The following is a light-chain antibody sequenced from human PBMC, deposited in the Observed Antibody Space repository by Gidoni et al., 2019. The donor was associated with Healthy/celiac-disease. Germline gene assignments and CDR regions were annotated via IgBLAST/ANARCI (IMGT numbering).Light chain of an antibody. Sequence: AIQLTQSPSSLSASVGDRVTITCRASQGISSALAWYQQKPGKAPKLLIYDASSLESGVPSRFSGSGSGTDFTLTISSQQPEDFATYYCQQCNNYPVTFGHGTRLEIK. CDR1: QGISSA. V-gene: IGKV1D-13*01. J-gene: IGKJ5*01. CDR3: QQCNNYPVT. CDR2: DAS.